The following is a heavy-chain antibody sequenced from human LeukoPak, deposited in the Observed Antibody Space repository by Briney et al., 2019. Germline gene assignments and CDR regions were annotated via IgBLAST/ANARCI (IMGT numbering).Heavy chain of an antibody. V-gene: IGHV3-23*01. CDR1: GFTFSKYA. Sequence: GGSLILSCAASGFTFSKYAMSWVRQAPGKGLEWVSTVNDRGTGTYYADSVKGRFTISRDNSKNTLSLQMISLRAEDTALYYCAKGLKTAVGPYMGYHYYMDVWGKGTTVTVSS. J-gene: IGHJ6*03. CDR3: AKGLKTAVGPYMGYHYYMDV. D-gene: IGHD5-18*01. CDR2: VNDRGTGT.